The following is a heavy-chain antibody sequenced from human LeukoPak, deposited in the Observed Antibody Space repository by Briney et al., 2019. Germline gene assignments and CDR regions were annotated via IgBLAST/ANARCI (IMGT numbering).Heavy chain of an antibody. J-gene: IGHJ4*02. Sequence: ASAKVSCKASGYTFTGYYIHWVRQAPGQGLEWMGWINPNSGGANYAQKFQGRVTMTTDTSITTAFMDLSSLMSDDTAVYYCATSRYDVLTGSPDSWGQGTLVTVSS. CDR3: ATSRYDVLTGSPDS. CDR2: INPNSGGA. CDR1: GYTFTGYY. D-gene: IGHD3-9*01. V-gene: IGHV1-2*02.